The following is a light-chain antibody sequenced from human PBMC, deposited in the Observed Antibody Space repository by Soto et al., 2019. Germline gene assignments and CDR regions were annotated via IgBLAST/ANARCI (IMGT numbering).Light chain of an antibody. CDR1: SSDVGGYNS. Sequence: QSVLTQPASVSGSPGQSITISCTGTSSDVGGYNSVSWYQHHPGKAPKLILYDVSDRPSGVSNRFSGSKSGNTASLTISGLQAEDEADYYCSSYTSTFYVFGSGTKVTVL. CDR2: DVS. J-gene: IGLJ1*01. CDR3: SSYTSTFYV. V-gene: IGLV2-14*03.